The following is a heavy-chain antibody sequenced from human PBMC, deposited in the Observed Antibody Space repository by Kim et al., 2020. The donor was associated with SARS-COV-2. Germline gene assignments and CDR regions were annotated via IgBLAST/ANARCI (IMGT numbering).Heavy chain of an antibody. J-gene: IGHJ4*02. Sequence: YYAASGKGRFTISRDNAKNSLYLQMNSLRAEDTAVYYCARDIGYGAEGYWGQGTLVTVSS. V-gene: IGHV3-21*01. D-gene: IGHD4-17*01. CDR3: ARDIGYGAEGY.